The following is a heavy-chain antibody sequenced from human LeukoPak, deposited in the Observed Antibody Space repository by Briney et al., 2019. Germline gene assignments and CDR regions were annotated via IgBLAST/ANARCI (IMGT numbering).Heavy chain of an antibody. CDR1: GGSISSSSYY. V-gene: IGHV4-39*07. CDR3: ARGAMHSGSPGDY. CDR2: IYYSGST. Sequence: SETLSLTCTVSGGSISSSSYYWGWIRQPPGKGLEWIGSIYYSGSTYYNPSLKSRVTISVDTSKNQFSLKLSSVTAADTAVYYCARGAMHSGSPGDYWGQGTLVTVSS. D-gene: IGHD3-10*01. J-gene: IGHJ4*02.